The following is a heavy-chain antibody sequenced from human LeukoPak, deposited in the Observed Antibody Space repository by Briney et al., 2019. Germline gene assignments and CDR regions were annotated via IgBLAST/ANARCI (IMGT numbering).Heavy chain of an antibody. CDR1: GGSISSGSYY. D-gene: IGHD6-6*01. V-gene: IGHV4-61*02. CDR2: IYTSGST. J-gene: IGHJ3*02. Sequence: PSETLSLTCTVSGGSISSGSYYWSWIRQPAGKGLEWIGRIYTSGSTNYNPSLKSRVTISVDTSKNQFSLKLSSVTAADTAVYYCARASLTQNDKGAALDAFDIWGQGTMVTVSS. CDR3: ARASLTQNDKGAALDAFDI.